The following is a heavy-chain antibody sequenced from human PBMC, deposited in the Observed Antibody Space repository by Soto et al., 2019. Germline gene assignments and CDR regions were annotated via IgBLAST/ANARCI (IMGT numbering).Heavy chain of an antibody. CDR2: ISGSGGST. CDR1: GFTFSSYA. J-gene: IGHJ4*02. Sequence: EVQLLESGGGLVQPGGSLRLSCAASGFTFSSYAMSWVRQAPGKGLEWVSAISGSGGSTYYADSVKGRFTISRDNSKNTLYLQMNRLRAEDTAVYYCAKDRLILWFGESGFDYWGQGTLVTVSS. CDR3: AKDRLILWFGESGFDY. D-gene: IGHD3-10*01. V-gene: IGHV3-23*01.